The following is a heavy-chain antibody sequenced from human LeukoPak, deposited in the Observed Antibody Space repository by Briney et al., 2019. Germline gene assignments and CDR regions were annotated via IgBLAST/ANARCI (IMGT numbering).Heavy chain of an antibody. V-gene: IGHV3-48*02. J-gene: IGHJ4*02. CDR2: ISSSSSSTI. D-gene: IGHD3-16*01. CDR3: ARGGSFDY. Sequence: VRQAPGXGXEWISYISSSSSSTIYYADSVKGRFTISRDNAKNSLYLQMNSLRDEDTAVYYCARGGSFDYWGQGTLVTVSS.